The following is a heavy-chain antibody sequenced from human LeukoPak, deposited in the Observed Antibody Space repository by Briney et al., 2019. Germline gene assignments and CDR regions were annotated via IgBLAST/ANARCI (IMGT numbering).Heavy chain of an antibody. Sequence: GGSLRPSCAASGFTFSSYWMSWVRQVPGKGLEWVANIKQDGSEKYYVDSVKGRFTISRDNAKNSLYLQMNSLRAEDTAVYYCARADGDYYYYGMDAWGQGTTVTVSS. CDR2: IKQDGSEK. D-gene: IGHD4-17*01. J-gene: IGHJ6*02. CDR1: GFTFSSYW. V-gene: IGHV3-7*03. CDR3: ARADGDYYYYGMDA.